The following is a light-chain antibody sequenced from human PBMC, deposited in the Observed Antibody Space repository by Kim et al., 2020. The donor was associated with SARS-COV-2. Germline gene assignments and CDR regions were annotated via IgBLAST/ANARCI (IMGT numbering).Light chain of an antibody. V-gene: IGKV1-5*03. CDR2: KAS. Sequence: SIGDTVTITGRASQNINSWLAWYQHKPGKAPKLLIYKASTLDTGVPSRFSGSVSGTDFTLTISSLHPDDFATYYCQQYKSYSEFTFGPGTKVDIK. J-gene: IGKJ3*01. CDR1: QNINSW. CDR3: QQYKSYSEFT.